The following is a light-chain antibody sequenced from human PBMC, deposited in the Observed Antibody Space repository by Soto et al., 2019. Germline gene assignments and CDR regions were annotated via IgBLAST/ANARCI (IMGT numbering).Light chain of an antibody. J-gene: IGLJ1*01. CDR1: SSDVGGYNY. V-gene: IGLV2-14*01. CDR3: SSYTSSSTLDSYV. CDR2: DVS. Sequence: QSAVTQPASVSGSPGQSITISCTGTSSDVGGYNYVSWYQQHPGKAPKLMIYDVSNRPSGVSNRFSGSKSGNTASLTISGIQAEDEADYYCSSYTSSSTLDSYVFGTGTKVTVL.